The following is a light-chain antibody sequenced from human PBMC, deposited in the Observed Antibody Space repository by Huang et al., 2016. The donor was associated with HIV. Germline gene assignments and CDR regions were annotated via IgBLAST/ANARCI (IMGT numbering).Light chain of an antibody. V-gene: IGKV3-11*01. Sequence: EIVLTQSPATLSFFPGQIVSLSCRASQNINTHFAWYKQRPGQPPRLLIYDASSRGPGVAARFSGSGSGIDFTLTISSLESEDFATYYCQQRVNGLTFGGGTKV. J-gene: IGKJ4*01. CDR3: QQRVNGLT. CDR2: DAS. CDR1: QNINTH.